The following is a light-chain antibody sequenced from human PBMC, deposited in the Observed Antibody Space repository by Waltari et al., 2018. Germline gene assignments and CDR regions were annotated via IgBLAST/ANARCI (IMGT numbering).Light chain of an antibody. J-gene: IGKJ1*01. V-gene: IGKV1-6*01. CDR2: AAS. CDR3: LQDYNYPWT. CDR1: QGIRND. Sequence: IKMTQSPSSLSASVGATVHIACRASQGIRNDLGWYQQKPGKAPKLLIYAASSLQSGVPSRFSGSGSGTDFTLTISSLQPEDFATYYCLQDYNYPWTFGQGTKVEIK.